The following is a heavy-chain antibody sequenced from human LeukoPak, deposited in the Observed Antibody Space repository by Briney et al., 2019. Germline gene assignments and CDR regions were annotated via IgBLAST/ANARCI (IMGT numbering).Heavy chain of an antibody. CDR3: AKAAGQWASDY. Sequence: GGSLRLSCEASGFSFSSYAMSWVRQAPGRGLEWVSAVSGSGAHTYYADSVKGRFTISRDNSKNTVYLQMNSLRAEDTAVYYCAKAAGQWASDYWGQGTLVTVSS. V-gene: IGHV3-23*01. CDR2: VSGSGAHT. J-gene: IGHJ4*02. CDR1: GFSFSSYA. D-gene: IGHD6-19*01.